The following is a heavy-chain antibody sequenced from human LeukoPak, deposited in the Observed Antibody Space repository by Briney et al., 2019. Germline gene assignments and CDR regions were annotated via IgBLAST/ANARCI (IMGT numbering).Heavy chain of an antibody. V-gene: IGHV3-23*01. CDR1: GFTFSSYA. D-gene: IGHD3-9*01. CDR2: ISGSGGST. J-gene: IGHJ4*02. CDR3: ARAGYDILTGSHALDY. Sequence: QAGGSLRLSCAASGFTFSSYAMSWVRQAPGKGLEWVSAISGSGGSTYYADSVKGRFTISRDNSKNTLYLQMNSLRAEDTAVYYCARAGYDILTGSHALDYWGQGTLVTVSS.